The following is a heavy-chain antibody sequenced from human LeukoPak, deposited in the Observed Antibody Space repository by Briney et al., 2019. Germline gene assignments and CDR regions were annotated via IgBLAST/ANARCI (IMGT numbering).Heavy chain of an antibody. V-gene: IGHV4-59*01. CDR3: ARGFYYYDSSGPWAF. CDR1: GGSISSYY. J-gene: IGHJ4*02. D-gene: IGHD3-22*01. CDR2: IYYSGST. Sequence: PSETLSLTCTVSGGSISSYYWSWIRQPPGKGLEWIGYIYYSGSTNYNPSLKSRVTISVDTSKNQFSLKLSPVTAADTAVYYCARGFYYYDSSGPWAFWGQGTLVTVSS.